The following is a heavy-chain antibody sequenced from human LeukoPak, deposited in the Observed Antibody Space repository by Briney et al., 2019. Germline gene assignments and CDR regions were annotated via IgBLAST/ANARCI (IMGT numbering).Heavy chain of an antibody. D-gene: IGHD6-13*01. CDR2: IIPIFGTA. J-gene: IGHJ5*02. Sequence: GSSVKVSCKASGGTFSSYAISWVRQAPGQGLEWMGVIIPIFGTANYAQKFQGRVTITTDESTSTAYMELSSLRSEDTAVYYCARARPFAAAGIDAGFDPWGQGPLVTVSS. V-gene: IGHV1-69*05. CDR3: ARARPFAAAGIDAGFDP. CDR1: GGTFSSYA.